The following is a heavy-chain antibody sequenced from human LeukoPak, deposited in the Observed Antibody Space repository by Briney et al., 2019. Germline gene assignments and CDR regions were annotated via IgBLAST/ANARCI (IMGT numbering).Heavy chain of an antibody. V-gene: IGHV3-11*01. CDR1: GFTFSSYW. CDR2: ISLSGGTI. D-gene: IGHD2-2*01. J-gene: IGHJ4*02. CDR3: ARDFPTITSWYYFDY. Sequence: GGSLRLSCAASGFTFSSYWMSWIRQAPGKGLEWVSHISLSGGTIHYADSVRGRFTVSRDNAKNSVYLQMNSLRAEDTAVYYCARDFPTITSWYYFDYWGQGALVVVSS.